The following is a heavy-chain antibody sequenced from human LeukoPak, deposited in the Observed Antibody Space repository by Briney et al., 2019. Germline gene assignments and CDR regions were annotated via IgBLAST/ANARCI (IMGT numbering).Heavy chain of an antibody. Sequence: AVKVSCKACGYSFTSNYMHGLRQAPGQGREWMGVVSPSGGSTTYAQKSQGRVTLTRNMATSTDYLELSSLRSEDTAVYYCARDNSVRDDAWWFNPWGQGTLVTVSS. CDR3: ARDNSVRDDAWWFNP. D-gene: IGHD5-24*01. V-gene: IGHV1-46*01. CDR2: VSPSGGST. J-gene: IGHJ5*02. CDR1: GYSFTSNY.